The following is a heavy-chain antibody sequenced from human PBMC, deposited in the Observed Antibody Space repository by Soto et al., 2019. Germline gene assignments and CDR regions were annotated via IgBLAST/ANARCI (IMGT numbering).Heavy chain of an antibody. CDR1: GFTFSSYA. D-gene: IGHD6-19*01. CDR2: ISGSGGSA. V-gene: IGHV3-23*01. J-gene: IGHJ5*02. Sequence: EVQLLESGGGLVQPGGSLRLSCAASGFTFSSYAMTWVRQAPGKGLEWVSVISGSGGSAQYADSVRGRFTISRDNAWATVHLHLTSLRFEDTAICYCAKDLISSGWSTWFEPRGQGTLVTVSS. CDR3: AKDLISSGWSTWFEP.